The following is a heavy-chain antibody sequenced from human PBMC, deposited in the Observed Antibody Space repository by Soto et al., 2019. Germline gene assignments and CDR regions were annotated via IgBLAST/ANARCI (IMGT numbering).Heavy chain of an antibody. CDR1: GFTFSSYG. Sequence: GGSLRLSCAASGFTFSSYGMHWVRQAPGKGLEWVAVISYDGSNKYYADSVKGRFTISRDNSKNTLYLQMNSLRAEDTAVYYCATGIAVAGTDLDYWGQGTLVTVSS. CDR3: ATGIAVAGTDLDY. CDR2: ISYDGSNK. D-gene: IGHD6-19*01. J-gene: IGHJ4*02. V-gene: IGHV3-30*03.